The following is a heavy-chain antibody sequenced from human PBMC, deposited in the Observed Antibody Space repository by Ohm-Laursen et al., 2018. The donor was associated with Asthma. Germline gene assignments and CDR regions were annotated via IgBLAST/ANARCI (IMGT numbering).Heavy chain of an antibody. Sequence: SLRLSCAASGFTFSSYAMHWVRQAPGKGLEYVSAISSNGGSTYYADSVKGRFTISRDNSKNTLYLQMSSLRAEDTAVYYCATKLPYEAEKSWGQGTLVPVSS. CDR1: GFTFSSYA. D-gene: IGHD3-16*01. CDR2: ISSNGGST. J-gene: IGHJ5*02. CDR3: ATKLPYEAEKS. V-gene: IGHV3-64D*08.